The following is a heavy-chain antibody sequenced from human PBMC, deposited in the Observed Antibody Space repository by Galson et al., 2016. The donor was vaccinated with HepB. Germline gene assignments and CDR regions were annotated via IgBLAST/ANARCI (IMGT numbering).Heavy chain of an antibody. Sequence: KVSCKASGGPFNNFAIAWVRQMPGKGLEWMGIIYPGDSDTRYSPSFRGQVTISADKSINTAYLQWSSLKASDTAMYYCARPIAAAGNGWFDPWGQGTLVTVSS. D-gene: IGHD6-13*01. J-gene: IGHJ5*02. CDR1: GGPFNNFA. V-gene: IGHV5-51*01. CDR3: ARPIAAAGNGWFDP. CDR2: IYPGDSDT.